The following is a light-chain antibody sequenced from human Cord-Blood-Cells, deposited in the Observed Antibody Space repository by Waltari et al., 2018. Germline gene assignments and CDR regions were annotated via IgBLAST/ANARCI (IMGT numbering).Light chain of an antibody. CDR1: QSVLYSSNNKNY. CDR3: QQYYSTPYT. J-gene: IGKJ2*01. V-gene: IGKV4-1*01. CDR2: WAS. Sequence: DIVMTQSPDSLAVSLGERATINCKSSQSVLYSSNNKNYLAWYQQKPEQPPKLLIYWASTRECGVPDRFSGSCSGTDFTLTISSLQAEDVAVYYCQQYYSTPYTFGQGTKVEIK.